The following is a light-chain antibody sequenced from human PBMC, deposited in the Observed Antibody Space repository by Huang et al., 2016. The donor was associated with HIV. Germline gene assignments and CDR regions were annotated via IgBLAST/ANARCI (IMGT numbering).Light chain of an antibody. CDR1: QSIDTN. Sequence: EVVLTQSPATLSVSPGERATLSCGASQSIDTNLAWYQQKPGQSPRLLLFGASTRATGIPARFGGSGSGTEFTLTISSLQSEDFAIYYCQHYNKWPPAFGQGTKLEIK. CDR2: GAS. V-gene: IGKV3-15*01. CDR3: QHYNKWPPA. J-gene: IGKJ2*01.